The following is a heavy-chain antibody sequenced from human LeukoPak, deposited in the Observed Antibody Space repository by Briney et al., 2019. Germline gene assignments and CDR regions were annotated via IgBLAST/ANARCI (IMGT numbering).Heavy chain of an antibody. CDR3: AKPVSGSYSYQGGDY. V-gene: IGHV3-23*01. CDR1: GFTFSSYA. CDR2: ISGSGENT. Sequence: GGSLRLSCAASGFTFSSYAMSWVRQAPGKGLEWVSAISGSGENTNYADSVKGRFTMSRDNSRNMLYLQMNSLRDEDTAKYYCAKPVSGSYSYQGGDYWGQGTLVTVSS. D-gene: IGHD3-16*02. J-gene: IGHJ4*02.